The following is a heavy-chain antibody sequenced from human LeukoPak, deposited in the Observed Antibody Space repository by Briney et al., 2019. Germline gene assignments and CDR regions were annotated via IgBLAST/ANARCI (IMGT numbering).Heavy chain of an antibody. CDR2: VRASGGDT. CDR3: ARWRSDDYFDY. V-gene: IGHV3-23*01. J-gene: IGHJ4*02. CDR1: GFTFSTNA. Sequence: GGSLRLSCAASGFTFSTNAMSWVRQAPGEGLEWVSGVRASGGDTYYADSMKGRFTISRDNSRNTLYLQMNGLTAEDTAVYYCARWRSDDYFDYWGQGTLVTVSS.